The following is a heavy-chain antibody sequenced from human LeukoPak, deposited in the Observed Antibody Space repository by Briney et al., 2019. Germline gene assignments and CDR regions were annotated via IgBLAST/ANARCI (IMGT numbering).Heavy chain of an antibody. CDR3: ARVPPTQGDYYDSSGNPNWFDP. D-gene: IGHD3-22*01. Sequence: PSETLSLTCAVYGGSFSGYYWSWIRQPPGKGLEWIGEINHSGSTNYNPSLKSRVTISVDTSKNQFSLKLSSVTAADTAVYYCARVPPTQGDYYDSSGNPNWFDPWGQGTLVTVSS. J-gene: IGHJ5*02. CDR2: INHSGST. V-gene: IGHV4-34*01. CDR1: GGSFSGYY.